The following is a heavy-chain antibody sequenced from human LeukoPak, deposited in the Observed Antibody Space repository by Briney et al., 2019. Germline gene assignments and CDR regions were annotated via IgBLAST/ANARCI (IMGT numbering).Heavy chain of an antibody. CDR3: ARQRYYDSSGLYYFDY. D-gene: IGHD3-22*01. CDR1: GYTFTSYG. J-gene: IGHJ4*02. V-gene: IGHV1-18*01. Sequence: ASVKVSCKASGYTFTSYGISWVRQAPGQGLEWMGWISAYNGNTNYAQKLQGRVTMTTDTSTSTAYMELRSLRSDDTAVYYCARQRYYDSSGLYYFDYWGQGTLVTVSS. CDR2: ISAYNGNT.